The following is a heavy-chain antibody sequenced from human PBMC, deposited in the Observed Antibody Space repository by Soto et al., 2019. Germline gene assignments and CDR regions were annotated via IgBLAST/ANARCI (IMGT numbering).Heavy chain of an antibody. D-gene: IGHD6-13*01. J-gene: IGHJ4*02. Sequence: SETLSLTCAVYGGSFSGYYWSWIRQPPGKGPEWIGEINHSGSTNYNPSLKSRVTISVDTSKNQFSLKLSSVTAADTAVYYCASGEARITFYSSSRVQVFDYWGQGTLVTVSS. CDR1: GGSFSGYY. CDR3: ASGEARITFYSSSRVQVFDY. V-gene: IGHV4-34*01. CDR2: INHSGST.